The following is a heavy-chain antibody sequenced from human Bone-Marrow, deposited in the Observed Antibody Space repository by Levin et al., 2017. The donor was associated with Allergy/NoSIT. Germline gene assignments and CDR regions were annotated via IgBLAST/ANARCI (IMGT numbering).Heavy chain of an antibody. J-gene: IGHJ4*02. CDR3: AKRNYWSGYYIDY. V-gene: IGHV3-23*01. Sequence: GGSLRLSCVASGFTFSSYGMSWVRQAPGKGLEWVSAISGSGGSTYYADSVKGRFTISRDNSKNTLYLQMNSLRAEDTAVYYCAKRNYWSGYYIDYWGKGTLVTVSS. CDR2: ISGSGGST. CDR1: GFTFSSYG. D-gene: IGHD3-3*01.